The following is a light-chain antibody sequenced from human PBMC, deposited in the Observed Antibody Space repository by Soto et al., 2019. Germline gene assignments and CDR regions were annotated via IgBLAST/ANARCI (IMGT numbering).Light chain of an antibody. V-gene: IGKV1-5*03. CDR3: QQYNSYPLT. J-gene: IGKJ4*01. CDR1: QSISSW. Sequence: DVQMNQSPSTLSASVGDRVTITCRASQSISSWLAWYQQKPGKAPKLLIYKASSLESGVPSRFSGSGSGTEFTLTISSLQPDDFATYYCQQYNSYPLTVGGGTKVEIK. CDR2: KAS.